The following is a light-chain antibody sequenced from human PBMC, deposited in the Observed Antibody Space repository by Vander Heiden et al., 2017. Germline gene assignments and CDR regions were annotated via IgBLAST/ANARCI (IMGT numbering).Light chain of an antibody. Sequence: AIQLTQSPPSLSASLGDSVTITCRASQDISSGLAWYQQKPGKAPRLLIYDASSLESGVPSRFSGSGSGTDFTLSISSLQPEDFATYFCQQFNIYPTFGQGTNLEI. CDR2: DAS. J-gene: IGKJ2*01. V-gene: IGKV1-13*02. CDR1: QDISSG. CDR3: QQFNIYPT.